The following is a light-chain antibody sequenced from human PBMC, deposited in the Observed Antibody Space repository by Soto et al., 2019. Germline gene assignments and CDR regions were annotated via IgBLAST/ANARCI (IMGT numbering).Light chain of an antibody. V-gene: IGKV3-20*01. CDR3: QQYGSSPRT. J-gene: IGKJ2*02. Sequence: EIVLTQSPATLSVSPGERVTLSCRASQSVRNNLAWYQQKPGQAPRLLFYGASSRATGIPDRFSGSGSGTDFTLIISRLEPEDFAVYYCQQYGSSPRTFGQGTKLEIK. CDR1: QSVRNN. CDR2: GAS.